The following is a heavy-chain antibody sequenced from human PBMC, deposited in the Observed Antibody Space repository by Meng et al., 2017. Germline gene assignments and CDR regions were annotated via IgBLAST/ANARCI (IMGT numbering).Heavy chain of an antibody. CDR2: INPNSGGT. J-gene: IGHJ4*02. CDR3: ARDWDIVVVPAAMPDY. CDR1: GYTFTGYY. V-gene: IGHV1-2*02. Sequence: GGSLRLSCKASGYTFTGYYMHWVRQAPGQGLEWMGWINPNSGGTNYAQKFQGRVTMTRDTSISTAYMELSRLRSDDTAVYYCARDWDIVVVPAAMPDYWGQGTLVTVSS. D-gene: IGHD2-2*01.